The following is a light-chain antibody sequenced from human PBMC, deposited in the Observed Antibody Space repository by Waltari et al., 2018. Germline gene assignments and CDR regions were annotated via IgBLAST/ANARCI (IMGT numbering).Light chain of an antibody. J-gene: IGLJ1*01. CDR3: QSIDISGTYV. Sequence: SYELTQPPSVSMSPGQPAKTTCSGDALPQQYANWYRHKPGQAPVLLIYKDTERPSGIPERFSGSSSGTTVTLTISGVQAEDEADYYCQSIDISGTYVFGTGTKVTVL. V-gene: IGLV3-25*03. CDR1: ALPQQY. CDR2: KDT.